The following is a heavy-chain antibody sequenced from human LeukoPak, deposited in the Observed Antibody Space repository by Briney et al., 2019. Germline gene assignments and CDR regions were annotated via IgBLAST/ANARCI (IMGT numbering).Heavy chain of an antibody. CDR1: GFTFSSYS. CDR2: ISSSSSTI. D-gene: IGHD3-10*01. V-gene: IGHV3-48*01. CDR3: ARDVLLWFGELGDAFDI. Sequence: GGSLRPSCAASGFTFSSYSMNWVRQAPGKGLEWVSYISSSSSTIYYADSVKGRFTISRDNAKNSLYLQMNSLRAEDTAVYYCARDVLLWFGELGDAFDIWGQGTMVTVSS. J-gene: IGHJ3*02.